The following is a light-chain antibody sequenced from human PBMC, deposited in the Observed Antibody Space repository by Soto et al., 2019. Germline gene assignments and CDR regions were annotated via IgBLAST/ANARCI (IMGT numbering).Light chain of an antibody. V-gene: IGLV2-14*01. CDR2: EVS. CDR1: SSDVGGYNY. CDR3: SSYTISTPHVV. Sequence: QSALTQPASVSGSPGQSITISCTGTSSDVGGYNYVSWYQQHPGKAPKLMIYEVSNRPSGVSNRFSGSKSGNTASLTISGLQAEDEPDYYCSSYTISTPHVVFGGGTPLTVL. J-gene: IGLJ2*01.